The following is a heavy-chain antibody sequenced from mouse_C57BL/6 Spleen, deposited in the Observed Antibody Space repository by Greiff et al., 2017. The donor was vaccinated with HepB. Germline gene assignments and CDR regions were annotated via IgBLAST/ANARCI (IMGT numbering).Heavy chain of an antibody. CDR1: GYTFTNYW. J-gene: IGHJ4*01. CDR3: ARGDYSTNYYAMDY. D-gene: IGHD2-5*01. Sequence: QVQLQQSGAELVRPGTSVKMSCKASGYTFTNYWIGWAKQRPGHGLEWIGDIYPGGGYTNYNEKFKGKATLTADKSSSTAYMQFSSLTSEDSAIYYCARGDYSTNYYAMDYWGQGTSVTVSS. CDR2: IYPGGGYT. V-gene: IGHV1-63*01.